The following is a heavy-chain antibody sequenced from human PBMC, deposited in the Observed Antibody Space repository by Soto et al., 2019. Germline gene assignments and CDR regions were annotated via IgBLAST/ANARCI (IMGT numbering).Heavy chain of an antibody. Sequence: AVKVSCKASGGTFSSYAISWVRQAPGQGLEWMGGIIPIFGTANYAQKFQGRVTITADKSTSTAYMELSSLRSEDTAVYYCARAYDSSRRTSNWFDPWGQGNLVTVSS. CDR2: IIPIFGTA. V-gene: IGHV1-69*06. CDR1: GGTFSSYA. J-gene: IGHJ5*02. CDR3: ARAYDSSRRTSNWFDP. D-gene: IGHD3-22*01.